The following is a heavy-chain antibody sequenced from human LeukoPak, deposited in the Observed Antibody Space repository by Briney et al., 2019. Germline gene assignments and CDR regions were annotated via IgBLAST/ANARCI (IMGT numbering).Heavy chain of an antibody. Sequence: SQTLSLTCSVSGGSISSGGHYWGWVRQLPGKGLEWIGYTYYGGTTYYNPSLKSRVTISVDTSKNQFSLKLSSVTAADTAVYYCARGYSYGSTHYYYHMDVWGQGTTVTVSS. CDR3: ARGYSYGSTHYYYHMDV. CDR2: TYYGGTT. D-gene: IGHD5-18*01. J-gene: IGHJ6*02. V-gene: IGHV4-31*03. CDR1: GGSISSGGHY.